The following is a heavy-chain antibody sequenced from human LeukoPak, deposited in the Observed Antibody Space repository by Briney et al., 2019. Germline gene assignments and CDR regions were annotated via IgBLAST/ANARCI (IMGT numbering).Heavy chain of an antibody. CDR3: ARVPYYDILTGYSPDAFDI. Sequence: SETLSLTCAVSTDSFSSHYWTWIRQHPGKGLEWIGYIYYSGSTYYNPSLKSRVTISVDTSKNQFSLKLSSVTAADTAVYYCARVPYYDILTGYSPDAFDIWGQGTMVTVSS. J-gene: IGHJ3*02. CDR2: IYYSGST. V-gene: IGHV4-31*11. CDR1: TDSFSSHY. D-gene: IGHD3-9*01.